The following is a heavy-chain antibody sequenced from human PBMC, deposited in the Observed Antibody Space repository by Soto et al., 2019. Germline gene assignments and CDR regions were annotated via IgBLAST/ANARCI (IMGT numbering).Heavy chain of an antibody. CDR2: ISGSGGST. V-gene: IGHV3-23*01. CDR3: APDLRGWELLNYYYYGMDV. J-gene: IGHJ6*02. Sequence: PWGSLRLSCAASGFTFSSYAMSWVRQAAGKGLEWVSAISGSGGSTYYADSVKGRFTISRDNSKNTLYLQMNSLRAEDTAVHYCAPDLRGWELLNYYYYGMDVWGQGTTVTV. D-gene: IGHD1-26*01. CDR1: GFTFSSYA.